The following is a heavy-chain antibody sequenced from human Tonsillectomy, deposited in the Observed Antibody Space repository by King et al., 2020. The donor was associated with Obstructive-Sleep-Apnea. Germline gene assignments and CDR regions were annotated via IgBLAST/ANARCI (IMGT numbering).Heavy chain of an antibody. CDR2: IYYSGST. D-gene: IGHD3-22*01. CDR1: GGSISSGGYS. J-gene: IGHJ4*02. CDR3: ARYHDSSGFFDY. V-gene: IGHV4-30-4*07. Sequence: VQLQESGPGLVKPSQTLSLTCAVSGGSISSGGYSWSWIRQPPGKGLEWIGYIYYSGSTYYNPSLKSRVTISVYTSKNQFSLKLSSVTAADTAGYYWARYHDSSGFFDYWGQGTLVTVSS.